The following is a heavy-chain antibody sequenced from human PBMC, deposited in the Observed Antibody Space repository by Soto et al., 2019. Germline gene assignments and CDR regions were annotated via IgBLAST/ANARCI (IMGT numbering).Heavy chain of an antibody. Sequence: PXESLKISWKCSGNSFTSYWISWVLQMPGKGLEWMGRIDPSDSYTNYSPSFQGHVTISADKSISTAYLQWSSLKASDTAMYYCARQYCSSTSCARDAFDIWGQGTMVTVS. V-gene: IGHV5-10-1*01. D-gene: IGHD2-2*01. CDR2: IDPSDSYT. CDR1: GNSFTSYW. CDR3: ARQYCSSTSCARDAFDI. J-gene: IGHJ3*02.